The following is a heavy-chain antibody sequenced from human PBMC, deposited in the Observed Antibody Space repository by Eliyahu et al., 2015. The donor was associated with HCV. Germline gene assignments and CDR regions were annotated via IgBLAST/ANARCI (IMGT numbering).Heavy chain of an antibody. CDR3: ARLAYYYGSGTYYNGGAFDI. V-gene: IGHV5-51*01. Sequence: EVQLVQSGAEVKKPGESLKISCKGSGYSXTNXRIXWVRQRPGKGLEWMGVIHPGDSDTRYTPSFQGQVTISADKSINTAYLQWSSLKASDTAIYYCARLAYYYGSGTYYNGGAFDIWGQGTMVTVSS. CDR1: GYSXTNXR. D-gene: IGHD3-10*01. J-gene: IGHJ3*02. CDR2: IHPGDSDT.